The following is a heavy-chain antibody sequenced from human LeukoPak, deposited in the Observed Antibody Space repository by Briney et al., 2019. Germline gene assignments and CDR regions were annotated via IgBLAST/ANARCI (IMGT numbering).Heavy chain of an antibody. Sequence: ASVKVSCKASGYSFADYYMHWVRQAPGQGLEWRGWIKPNSGDTRSAQKFQGRVTMTRDTPISTAYMELSSLRSEDTAVYYCARFAVHRRIAVTGQFGLDYWGRGTLVTVSS. CDR2: IKPNSGDT. J-gene: IGHJ4*02. D-gene: IGHD6-19*01. V-gene: IGHV1-2*02. CDR1: GYSFADYY. CDR3: ARFAVHRRIAVTGQFGLDY.